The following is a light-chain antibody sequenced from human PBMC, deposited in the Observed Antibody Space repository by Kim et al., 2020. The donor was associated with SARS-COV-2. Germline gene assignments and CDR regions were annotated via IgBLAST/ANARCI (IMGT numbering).Light chain of an antibody. J-gene: IGLJ1*01. Sequence: VAVGRTVRSTSGENNIGAQNVHGYQQKPGQAPVLVIYRDSNRPSGIPERFSGSNSGNTATLTISRAQAGDEADYYCQVWDSSTYVFGTGTKVTVL. V-gene: IGLV3-9*01. CDR3: QVWDSSTYV. CDR1: NIGAQN. CDR2: RDS.